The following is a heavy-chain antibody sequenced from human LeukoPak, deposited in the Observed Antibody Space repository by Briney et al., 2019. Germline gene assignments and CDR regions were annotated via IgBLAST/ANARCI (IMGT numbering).Heavy chain of an antibody. Sequence: GASVKVSCKASGYTFTSYDINWVRQATGQGLEWMGWMNPNSGNTGYAQKFQGRGTMTRNTSISTAYMELSSLRSEDTAVYYCASQVGAAPYYYYGMDVWGQGTTVTVSS. D-gene: IGHD3-16*01. V-gene: IGHV1-8*01. CDR3: ASQVGAAPYYYYGMDV. CDR2: MNPNSGNT. CDR1: GYTFTSYD. J-gene: IGHJ6*02.